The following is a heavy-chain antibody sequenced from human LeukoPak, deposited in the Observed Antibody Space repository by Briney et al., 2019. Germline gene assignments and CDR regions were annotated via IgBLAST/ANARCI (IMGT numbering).Heavy chain of an antibody. Sequence: GGSLRLSCAASGFTFSSYAMSWVRQAPGKGLEWASAISGSGGSTYCADSVKGRFTISRDNSKNTLYLQMNSLRAEDTAVYYCAKQRYFDWFMDYWGQGTLVTVSS. CDR1: GFTFSSYA. V-gene: IGHV3-23*01. CDR2: ISGSGGST. D-gene: IGHD3-9*01. CDR3: AKQRYFDWFMDY. J-gene: IGHJ4*02.